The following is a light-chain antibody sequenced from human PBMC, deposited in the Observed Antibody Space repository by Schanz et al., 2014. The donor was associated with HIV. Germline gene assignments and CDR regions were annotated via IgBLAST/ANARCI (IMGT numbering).Light chain of an antibody. CDR3: QQANSFPPT. CDR2: KAS. J-gene: IGKJ4*01. V-gene: IGKV1-5*03. Sequence: DIQMTQSPSTLSASVGDRVTIACRASQSISSWLAWYQQKPGKAPKLLIYKASNLESGVPSRFSGSGAGTDFTLTISSLQPEDIATYYCQQANSFPPTFGGGTKVEIK. CDR1: QSISSW.